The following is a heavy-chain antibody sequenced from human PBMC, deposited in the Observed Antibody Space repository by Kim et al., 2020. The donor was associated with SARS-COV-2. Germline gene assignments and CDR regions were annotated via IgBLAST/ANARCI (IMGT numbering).Heavy chain of an antibody. Sequence: NAYGGKTKYPESEKGRFSISRDDTKSTAYLPMNRLKTEDTAVYYCTRADYWGQGTLVTVSS. CDR2: NAYGGKT. CDR3: TRADY. J-gene: IGHJ4*02. V-gene: IGHV3-49*02.